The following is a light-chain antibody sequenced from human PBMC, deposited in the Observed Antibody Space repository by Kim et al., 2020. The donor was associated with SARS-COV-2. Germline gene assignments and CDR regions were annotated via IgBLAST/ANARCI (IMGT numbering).Light chain of an antibody. Sequence: GQSVTISCTVRSPNISAGYYVLWYLQLPGTAPKLLIYGNSNRPSGFPDLFSGSKSGTSASLAISGLQAEDEAYYYCQSYDSSLSVVFGGGTQLTVL. V-gene: IGLV1-40*01. CDR3: QSYDSSLSVV. CDR2: GNS. J-gene: IGLJ2*01. CDR1: SPNISAGYY.